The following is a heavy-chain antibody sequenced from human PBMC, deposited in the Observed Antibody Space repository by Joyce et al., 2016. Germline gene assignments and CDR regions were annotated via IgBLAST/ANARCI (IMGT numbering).Heavy chain of an antibody. Sequence: QVHLQELGSGLVKHSETLSLTCTVSGDSVTSLFWNWIRQPPGKGLEWVAHISSTGSTKYNPSLKSRATISLDAPRNQFSLKLTSVTAADTAIYYCARDGGYYFDYWGQGTLVAVSS. D-gene: IGHD3-16*01. CDR1: GDSVTSLF. J-gene: IGHJ4*02. CDR2: ISSTGST. CDR3: ARDGGYYFDY. V-gene: IGHV4-59*02.